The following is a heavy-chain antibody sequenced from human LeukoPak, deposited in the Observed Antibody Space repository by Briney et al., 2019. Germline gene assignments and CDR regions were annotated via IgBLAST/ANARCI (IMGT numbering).Heavy chain of an antibody. CDR3: ARPSPPGDGYNPPDY. Sequence: GGSLRLSCAASGFTFSTYAMSWVRQAPGKGLEWVAVISHDERTKYYADSMKGRITISRDNSKNTVFLQMNNLRTEDTAVYFCARPSPPGDGYNPPDYWGQGTLVTVSS. V-gene: IGHV3-30*04. D-gene: IGHD5-24*01. CDR1: GFTFSTYA. CDR2: ISHDERTK. J-gene: IGHJ4*02.